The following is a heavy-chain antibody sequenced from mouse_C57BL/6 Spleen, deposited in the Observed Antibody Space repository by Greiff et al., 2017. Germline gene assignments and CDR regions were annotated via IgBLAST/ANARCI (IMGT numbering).Heavy chain of an antibody. J-gene: IGHJ4*01. CDR2: IRLKSDNYAT. Sequence: EVMLVESGGGLVQPGGSMKLSCVASGFTFSNYWMNWVRQSPEKGLEWVAQIRLKSDNYATHYAESVKGRFTISRDDSKSSVYLQMNNLRAEDTGIYYCTGTYDYDVGGYAMDYWGQGTSVTVSS. D-gene: IGHD2-4*01. CDR1: GFTFSNYW. CDR3: TGTYDYDVGGYAMDY. V-gene: IGHV6-3*01.